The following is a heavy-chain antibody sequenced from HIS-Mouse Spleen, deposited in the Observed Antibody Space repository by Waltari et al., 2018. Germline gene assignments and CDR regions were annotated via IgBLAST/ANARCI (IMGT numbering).Heavy chain of an antibody. CDR3: AREGIAAYYFDY. Sequence: QVQLVESGGGVVQPGRSLRLSCAASGLTFSSYAMNWGRQAPGKGLEWVAVISDDGSNKYYADSVKGRFTISRDNSKNTLYLQMNSLRAEDTAVYYCAREGIAAYYFDYWGQGTLVTVSS. CDR2: ISDDGSNK. D-gene: IGHD6-13*01. V-gene: IGHV3-30*04. CDR1: GLTFSSYA. J-gene: IGHJ4*02.